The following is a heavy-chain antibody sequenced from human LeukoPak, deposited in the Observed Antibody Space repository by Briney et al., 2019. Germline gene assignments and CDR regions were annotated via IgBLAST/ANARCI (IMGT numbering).Heavy chain of an antibody. D-gene: IGHD1-26*01. V-gene: IGHV3-53*01. Sequence: GGSLRLSCAASGFXVSRKYISWVRQAPGKGLEWVSVLSSGDTPYYADSVKGRFTISRDTSKNTLNLQMNSLRAEDTAIYYCARGGDMVGGSRSAFDIWGQGTMVTVSS. CDR1: GFXVSRKY. J-gene: IGHJ3*02. CDR3: ARGGDMVGGSRSAFDI. CDR2: LSSGDTP.